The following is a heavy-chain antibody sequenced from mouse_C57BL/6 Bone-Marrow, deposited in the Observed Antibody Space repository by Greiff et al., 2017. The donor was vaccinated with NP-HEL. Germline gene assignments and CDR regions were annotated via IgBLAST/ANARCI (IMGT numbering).Heavy chain of an antibody. D-gene: IGHD4-1*01. CDR1: GYAFTNYL. J-gene: IGHJ2*01. CDR2: INPGSGGT. Sequence: QVQLQQSGAELVRPGTSVKVSCKASGYAFTNYLIEWVKQRPGQGLEWIGVINPGSGGTNYNEKFKGKATLTADKSSSTAYMQLSSLTSEDSAVYFCARLTNWDVYFDYWGQGTTLTVSS. V-gene: IGHV1-54*01. CDR3: ARLTNWDVYFDY.